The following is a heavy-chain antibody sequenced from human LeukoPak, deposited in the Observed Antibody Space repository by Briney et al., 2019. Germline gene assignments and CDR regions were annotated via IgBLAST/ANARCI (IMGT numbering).Heavy chain of an antibody. Sequence: ASETLSLTCAVSGGSISSGGYSWSWIRQPPGKGLEWIGRIYSTGSPNYNPSLKSRVTISIDASKNQFFLNLTSVTAADTAVYYCARQTGSGLFILPGGQGTLVTVSS. CDR1: GGSISSGGYS. CDR2: IYSTGSP. J-gene: IGHJ4*02. D-gene: IGHD3/OR15-3a*01. V-gene: IGHV4-30-2*03. CDR3: ARQTGSGLFILP.